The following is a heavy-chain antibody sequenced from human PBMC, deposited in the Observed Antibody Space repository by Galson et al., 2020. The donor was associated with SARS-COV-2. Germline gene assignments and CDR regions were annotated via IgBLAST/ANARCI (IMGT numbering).Heavy chain of an antibody. J-gene: IGHJ4*02. D-gene: IGHD3-10*01. CDR1: GFTFDDYA. CDR3: AKDSYGSGSYLDY. CDR2: ISWNSGSI. Sequence: SLKISCAAPGFTFDDYAMHWVRPAPGKGLEWVSGISWNSGSIGYADSVKGRFTISRDNAKNSLYLQMNSLRAEDTALYYCAKDSYGSGSYLDYWGQGTLVTVSS. V-gene: IGHV3-9*01.